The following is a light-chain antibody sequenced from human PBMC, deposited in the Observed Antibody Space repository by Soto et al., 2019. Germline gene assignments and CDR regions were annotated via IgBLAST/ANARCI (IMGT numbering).Light chain of an antibody. CDR3: QQYNSYSWT. Sequence: DIQMTQSPSTLSATAGDRVTITCQASQSISIWLAWYQQKPGKAPKLLIYDASSLESGVPSRFSGSGSGTEFTLTISSLQPDDFATYYCQQYNSYSWTFGQGTKVDIK. J-gene: IGKJ1*01. CDR2: DAS. CDR1: QSISIW. V-gene: IGKV1-5*01.